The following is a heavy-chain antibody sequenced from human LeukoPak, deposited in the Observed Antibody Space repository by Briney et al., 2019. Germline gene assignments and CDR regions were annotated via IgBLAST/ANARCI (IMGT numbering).Heavy chain of an antibody. Sequence: PSETLSLTCTVSGGSISSSSYYWGWIRQPPGKGLEWIGSIYYSGSTYYNPSLKSRVTISVDTSKNQFSLKLSSVTAADTAVYYCARDRRGRSEYFQHWGQGTLVTVSS. CDR2: IYYSGST. D-gene: IGHD5-12*01. CDR1: GGSISSSSYY. J-gene: IGHJ1*01. V-gene: IGHV4-39*07. CDR3: ARDRRGRSEYFQH.